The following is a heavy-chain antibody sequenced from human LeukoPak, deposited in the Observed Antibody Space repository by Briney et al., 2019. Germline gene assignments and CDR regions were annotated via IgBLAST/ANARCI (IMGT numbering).Heavy chain of an antibody. D-gene: IGHD3-22*01. Sequence: GALRLSCAGSGFTLRNYAMSWVRQAPGKGLEWVSVISSSGGSTYYADSVKGRFTISRDNSKNTLYLQMNSLRAEDTAVYYCAKDESSGYYYFDHWGQGTLVTVSS. CDR1: GFTLRNYA. J-gene: IGHJ4*02. CDR2: ISSSGGST. V-gene: IGHV3-23*01. CDR3: AKDESSGYYYFDH.